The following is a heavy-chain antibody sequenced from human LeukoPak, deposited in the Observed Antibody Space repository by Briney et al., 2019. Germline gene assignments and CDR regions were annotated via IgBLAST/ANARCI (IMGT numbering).Heavy chain of an antibody. CDR2: IYYSGST. CDR3: ASLSVGEYYFDY. V-gene: IGHV4-59*08. CDR1: GGSISSYY. D-gene: IGHD3-16*01. J-gene: IGHJ4*02. Sequence: SETLSLTCTVSGGSISSYYWSWIRQPPGKGLEWIGYIYYSGSTYYNPSLKSRVTISVDTSKDQFSLKLSSVTAADTAVYYCASLSVGEYYFDYWGQGTLVTVSS.